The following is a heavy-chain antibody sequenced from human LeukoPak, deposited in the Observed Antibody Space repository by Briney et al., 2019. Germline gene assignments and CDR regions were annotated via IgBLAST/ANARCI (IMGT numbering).Heavy chain of an antibody. V-gene: IGHV1-18*01. CDR3: ARDLGTTTVVTPLDY. CDR2: ISAYNGNT. J-gene: IGHJ4*02. D-gene: IGHD4-23*01. CDR1: GYTFTSYG. Sequence: ASVKVSCKASGYTFTSYGISWVRQAPGQGLEWMGWISAYNGNTNYAQKLQGRVTMTTDTSTSTAYMELRSLRSDDTAVYYCARDLGTTTVVTPLDYWGQGTLVTVSS.